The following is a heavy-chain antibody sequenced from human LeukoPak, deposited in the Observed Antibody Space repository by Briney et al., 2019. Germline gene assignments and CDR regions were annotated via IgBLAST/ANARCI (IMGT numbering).Heavy chain of an antibody. CDR1: GFTFRDYW. D-gene: IGHD7-27*01. CDR3: VTENWGSFDY. V-gene: IGHV3-11*01. Sequence: GGSLRLSCAASGFTFRDYWMSWVRQAAGRGLEWVSYISSSGNSLDYADSVKGRFTISRDNAKTSLYLQMNSLRVEDTAIYYCVTENWGSFDYWGHGTLVTVSS. J-gene: IGHJ4*01. CDR2: ISSSGNSL.